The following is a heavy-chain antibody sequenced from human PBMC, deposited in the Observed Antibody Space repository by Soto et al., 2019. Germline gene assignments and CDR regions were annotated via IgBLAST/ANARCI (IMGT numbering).Heavy chain of an antibody. CDR3: AKDRIRFPRGNYYYYYMDV. CDR2: ISYDGSNK. Sequence: LGGSLRLSCAASGFTFSSYGMHWVRQAPGKGLEWVAVISYDGSNKYYADSVKGRFTISRDNSKNTLYLQMNSLRAEDTAVYYCAKDRIRFPRGNYYYYYMDVWGKGTTVTVSS. J-gene: IGHJ6*03. V-gene: IGHV3-30*18. CDR1: GFTFSSYG. D-gene: IGHD3-3*01.